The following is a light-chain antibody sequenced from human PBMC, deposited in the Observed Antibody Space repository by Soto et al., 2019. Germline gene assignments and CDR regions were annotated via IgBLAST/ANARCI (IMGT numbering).Light chain of an antibody. CDR3: IAHAGSNNLV. V-gene: IGLV2-8*01. CDR2: EVP. J-gene: IGLJ3*02. CDR1: SSDVGGYNY. Sequence: SVLTQPPSASGSPGQSVTISCSGTSSDVGGYNYVSWYQEHPGKAPKLMIYEVPTRPSGVPDRFSGAKSGNTASLTVSGLQAEDEADYYCIAHAGSNNLVFGGGTKLTVL.